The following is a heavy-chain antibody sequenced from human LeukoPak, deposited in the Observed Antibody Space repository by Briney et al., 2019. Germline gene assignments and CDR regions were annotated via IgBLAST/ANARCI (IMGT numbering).Heavy chain of an antibody. Sequence: SETLSLTCTLSGGSISSYYWSWIRQPPGKGLEWIGYIHYTGSTNSNSSLNSRVAISVDTSKNQFSLTLSSVTAADTAVYYCARDYYDSSGYYWRYGMAVWGQGTTVTVSS. CDR1: GGSISSYY. D-gene: IGHD3-22*01. CDR3: ARDYYDSSGYYWRYGMAV. J-gene: IGHJ6*02. V-gene: IGHV4-59*12. CDR2: IHYTGST.